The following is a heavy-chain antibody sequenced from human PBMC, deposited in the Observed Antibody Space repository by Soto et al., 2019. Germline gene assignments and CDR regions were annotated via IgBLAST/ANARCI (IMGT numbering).Heavy chain of an antibody. CDR1: GFTFSSYG. CDR3: AKAKGHYDFWSSPAEYFQH. CDR2: ISYDGSNK. Sequence: PGGSLRLSCAASGFTFSSYGMHWVRQAPGKGLEWVAVISYDGSNKYYADSVKGRFTISRDNSKNTLYLQMNSLRAEDTAVYYCAKAKGHYDFWSSPAEYFQHWGQGTLVTVSS. V-gene: IGHV3-30*18. J-gene: IGHJ1*01. D-gene: IGHD3-3*01.